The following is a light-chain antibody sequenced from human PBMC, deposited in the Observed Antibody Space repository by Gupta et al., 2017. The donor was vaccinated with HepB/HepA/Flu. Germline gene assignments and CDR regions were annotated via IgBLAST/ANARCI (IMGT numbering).Light chain of an antibody. V-gene: IGKV1D-16*01. CDR2: AAS. CDR3: QQYDSYPPT. Sequence: DIQMTQSPSSLSASVGDRVTITCRASQDISTWIAWYQQKPEKAPKSLIYAASSLQSGVPSRFSGSGSGTDFTLTISSLQPEDFAIYFCQQYDSYPPTLGPGTRLEIK. CDR1: QDISTW. J-gene: IGKJ5*01.